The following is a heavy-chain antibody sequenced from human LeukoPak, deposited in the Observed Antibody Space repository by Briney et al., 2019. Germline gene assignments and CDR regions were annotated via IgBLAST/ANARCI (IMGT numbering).Heavy chain of an antibody. CDR1: GLTVSSNS. V-gene: IGHV3-53*05. J-gene: IGHJ4*02. CDR3: AKGAGLLWLGEPY. Sequence: GGSPRLSCAASGLTVSSNSMSWVRQAPGKGLEWVSFIYSGGSTYYADSVKGRFTISRDNSKNTLYLQMNSLRAEDTAVYYCAKGAGLLWLGEPYWGQGTLVTVSS. CDR2: IYSGGST. D-gene: IGHD3-10*01.